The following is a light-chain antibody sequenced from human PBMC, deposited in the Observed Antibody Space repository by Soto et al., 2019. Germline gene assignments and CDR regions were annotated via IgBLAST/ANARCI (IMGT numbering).Light chain of an antibody. CDR3: QSYDSSLSGSRV. CDR2: GNN. Sequence: QYVLTQPPSVSGAPGQRVTISCTGSSSNIGAGYDVHWYQQLPGTAPKLLIYGNNNRPSGVPDRFSGSKSGTSASLAITGLQAEDEADDYCQSYDSSLSGSRVFGTGTKLTVL. CDR1: SSNIGAGYD. J-gene: IGLJ1*01. V-gene: IGLV1-40*01.